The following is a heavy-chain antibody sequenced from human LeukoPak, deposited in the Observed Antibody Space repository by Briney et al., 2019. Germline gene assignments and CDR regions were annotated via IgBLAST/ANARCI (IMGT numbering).Heavy chain of an antibody. CDR3: ARAQQQLGFDY. Sequence: GGSLRLSCAASGFTFSSYSMNWVRQAPGKGLEWISSISSSSSYIYYADSVKGRFTISRDNAKNSLYLQMNSLRAEDTAVYYCARAQQQLGFDYWGQGTLVTVSS. D-gene: IGHD6-13*01. V-gene: IGHV3-21*01. CDR2: ISSSSSYI. CDR1: GFTFSSYS. J-gene: IGHJ4*02.